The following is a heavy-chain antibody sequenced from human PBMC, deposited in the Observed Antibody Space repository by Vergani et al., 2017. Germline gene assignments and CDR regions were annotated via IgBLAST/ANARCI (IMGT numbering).Heavy chain of an antibody. J-gene: IGHJ4*02. CDR1: GGTFSSYA. Sequence: QVQLVQSGAEVKKPGSSVKVSCKASGGTFSSYAISWVRQAPGQGLEWMGGIIPIFGTANHAQKFQGRVTITADESTSTAYMELSSLTSEDTAVYYCAKDQPTYYDYVWGSYLHYFDYWGQGTLVTVSS. CDR2: IIPIFGTA. D-gene: IGHD3-16*02. CDR3: AKDQPTYYDYVWGSYLHYFDY. V-gene: IGHV1-69*01.